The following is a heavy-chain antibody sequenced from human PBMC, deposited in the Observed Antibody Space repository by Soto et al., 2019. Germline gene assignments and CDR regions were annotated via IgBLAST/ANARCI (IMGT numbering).Heavy chain of an antibody. CDR2: FDPEDAEI. CDR1: GYTLTELS. D-gene: IGHD3-22*01. CDR3: AGITMIVVGAYGMDV. J-gene: IGHJ6*02. V-gene: IGHV1-24*01. Sequence: ASVKVSCKVSGYTLTELSMHWVRQAPGKGLEWMGGFDPEDAEIIYAQKFQGRVTMTEDTSTDTAYMELSSLRSEDTAVYYCAGITMIVVGAYGMDVWGQGTTVTVS.